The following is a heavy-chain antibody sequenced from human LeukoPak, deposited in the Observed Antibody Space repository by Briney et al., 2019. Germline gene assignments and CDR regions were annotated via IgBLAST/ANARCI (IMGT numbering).Heavy chain of an antibody. CDR1: GGSISSGGYS. CDR2: IYHSGST. CDR3: GRGVITFGGGIVLPIDY. Sequence: PSQTLSLTCAVSGGSISSGGYSWNWIRQPPGKGLEWIVYIYHSGSTYYNPSLKSRVTISEERSKNLFSLRLSSVPAADPACYFCGRGVITFGGGIVLPIDYWGQGTLVTVSS. J-gene: IGHJ4*02. D-gene: IGHD3-16*02. V-gene: IGHV4-30-2*01.